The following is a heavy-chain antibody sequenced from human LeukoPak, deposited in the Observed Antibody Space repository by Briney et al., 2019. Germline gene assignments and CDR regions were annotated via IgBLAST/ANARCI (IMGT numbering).Heavy chain of an antibody. Sequence: GGSLRLSCAASGFTFSSYGMHWVRQAPGKGLEWVAFIRYDGSNKYYADSVKGRFTISRDNSKNTLYLQMNSLRAEDTAVYYCARARRDGYNSVGFQHWGQGTLVTVSS. D-gene: IGHD5-24*01. CDR1: GFTFSSYG. CDR2: IRYDGSNK. J-gene: IGHJ1*01. V-gene: IGHV3-30*02. CDR3: ARARRDGYNSVGFQH.